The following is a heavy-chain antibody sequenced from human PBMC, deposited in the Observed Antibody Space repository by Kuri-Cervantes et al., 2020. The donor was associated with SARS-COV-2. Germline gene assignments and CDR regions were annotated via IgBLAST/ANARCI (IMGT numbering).Heavy chain of an antibody. CDR3: AKDGPDSGSYLFDY. CDR1: GFTFSSYG. D-gene: IGHD1-26*01. J-gene: IGHJ4*02. Sequence: GESLKISCAASGFTFSSYGMHWVRQAPGKGLEWVAVISYDGSNKYYADSVKGRFTISRDNSKNTLYLQMNSLRAEDTAVCYCAKDGPDSGSYLFDYWGQGTLVTVSS. V-gene: IGHV3-30*18. CDR2: ISYDGSNK.